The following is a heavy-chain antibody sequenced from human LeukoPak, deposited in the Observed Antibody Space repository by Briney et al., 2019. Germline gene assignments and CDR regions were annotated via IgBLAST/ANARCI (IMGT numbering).Heavy chain of an antibody. D-gene: IGHD6-19*01. J-gene: IGHJ3*02. CDR2: FDPEDGET. V-gene: IGHV1-24*01. CDR3: ATPGQWLGVDAFDI. CDR1: GYTLTELS. Sequence: ASVKVSCKVSGYTLTELSMHWVRQAPGKGLEWMGGFDPEDGETIYAQKFQGRVTMTEDTSTDTAYMELSSLRSEDTAVYYCATPGQWLGVDAFDIWGQGTMVTVSS.